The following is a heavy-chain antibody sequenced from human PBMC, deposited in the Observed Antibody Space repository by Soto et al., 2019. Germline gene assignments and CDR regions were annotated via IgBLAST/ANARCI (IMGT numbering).Heavy chain of an antibody. CDR1: GFTFSSYS. Sequence: PGGSLRLSCAASGFTFSSYSMNWVRQAPGKGLEWVSYISSSSSTIYYADSVKGRFTISRDNAKNSLYLQMNSLRDEDTAVYYCARDMSSGWYFVDFYYWGQGTLVTVSS. D-gene: IGHD6-19*01. J-gene: IGHJ4*02. CDR2: ISSSSSTI. CDR3: ARDMSSGWYFVDFYY. V-gene: IGHV3-48*02.